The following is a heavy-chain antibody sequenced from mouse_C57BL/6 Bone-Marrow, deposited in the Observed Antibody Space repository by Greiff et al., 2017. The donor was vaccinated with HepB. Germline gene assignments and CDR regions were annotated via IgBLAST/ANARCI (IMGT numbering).Heavy chain of an antibody. Sequence: ESGPGLVKPSQSLSLTCSVTGYSITSGYYWNWIRQFPGNKLEWMGYISYDGSNNYNPSLKNRISITRDTSKNQFFLKLNSVTTEDTATYYCARVTTVVANWYFDVWGTGTTVTFSS. CDR2: ISYDGSN. V-gene: IGHV3-6*01. CDR1: GYSITSGYY. CDR3: ARVTTVVANWYFDV. J-gene: IGHJ1*03. D-gene: IGHD1-1*01.